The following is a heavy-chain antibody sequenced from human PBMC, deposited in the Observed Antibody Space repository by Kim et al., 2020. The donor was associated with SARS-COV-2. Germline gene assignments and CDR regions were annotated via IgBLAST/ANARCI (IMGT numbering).Heavy chain of an antibody. V-gene: IGHV3-7*01. D-gene: IGHD5-12*01. CDR2: SDE. J-gene: IGHJ4*02. Sequence: SDEHYREAVKGRIAISRENAKNSLFLQMDSLRAEDAALYYCARGGRYSFAYWSQGTLVTVSS. CDR3: ARGGRYSFAY.